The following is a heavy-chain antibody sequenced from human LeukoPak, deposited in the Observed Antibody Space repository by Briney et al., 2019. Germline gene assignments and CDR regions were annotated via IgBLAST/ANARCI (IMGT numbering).Heavy chain of an antibody. V-gene: IGHV4-59*08. Sequence: KPLGTPSPTPALPGGSLTSFHWSWIPQPPREGLGWWGYIYYSGSTNYNPSLKSRVTISVDTSKNQFSLKLSSVTAADTAVYYCARHVSGSYYIYFDYWGQGTLVTVSS. D-gene: IGHD1-26*01. CDR3: ARHVSGSYYIYFDY. CDR2: IYYSGST. J-gene: IGHJ4*02. CDR1: GGSLTSFH.